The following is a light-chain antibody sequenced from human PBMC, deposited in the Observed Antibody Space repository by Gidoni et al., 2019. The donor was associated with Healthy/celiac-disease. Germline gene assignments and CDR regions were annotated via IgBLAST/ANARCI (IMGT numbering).Light chain of an antibody. J-gene: IGKJ1*01. CDR3: QKYNSYST. V-gene: IGKV1-5*03. Sequence: DIQMTQSPATLSASVGDRVTITCRASQSISSWLAWYQPKPGKAPKLLIYKASSLESGVPSRFSGSGSGTEFTLTISSLQPDDFATYYCQKYNSYSTFGQGTKVEIK. CDR1: QSISSW. CDR2: KAS.